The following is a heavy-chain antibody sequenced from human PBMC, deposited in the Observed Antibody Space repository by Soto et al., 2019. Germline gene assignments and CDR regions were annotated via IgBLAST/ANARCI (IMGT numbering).Heavy chain of an antibody. CDR1: GFTFSSYG. CDR2: ISYDGSNK. V-gene: IGHV3-30*18. Sequence: QVQLVESGGGVVQPGRSLRLSCAASGFTFSSYGMHWVRQAPGKGLEWVAVISYDGSNKYYADSVKGRFTISRDNSKNTLYLQMNSLRAEDTAVYYCAKGKADYYDRSGYIDYWGQGTLVIVSS. CDR3: AKGKADYYDRSGYIDY. J-gene: IGHJ4*02. D-gene: IGHD3-22*01.